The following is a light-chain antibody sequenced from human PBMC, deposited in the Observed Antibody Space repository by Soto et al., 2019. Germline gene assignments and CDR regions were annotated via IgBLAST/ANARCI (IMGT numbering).Light chain of an antibody. Sequence: EIVMTQSPATLSVSLGERATITCRASPTVLTNLAWFQQKPGRAPRLLLNGAATRATGIPARFSGGGSGTDFTLIISSLEPEDVLVYYCGQRYNWPITFGQGTRLENK. V-gene: IGKV3-11*01. CDR2: GAA. J-gene: IGKJ5*01. CDR3: GQRYNWPIT. CDR1: PTVLTN.